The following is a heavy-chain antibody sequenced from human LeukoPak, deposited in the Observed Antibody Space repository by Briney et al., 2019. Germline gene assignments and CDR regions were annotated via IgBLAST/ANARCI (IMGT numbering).Heavy chain of an antibody. CDR2: IIPIFGTA. J-gene: IGHJ4*02. CDR1: GGTFSSYA. Sequence: GASVKVSCKASGGTFSSYAISWVRQAPGQGLEWMGGIIPIFGTANYAQKFQGRVTITADESTSTAYMELSSLRSEDTAVYYCARDSTYGDPFDYWGQGTLVTASP. CDR3: ARDSTYGDPFDY. D-gene: IGHD4-17*01. V-gene: IGHV1-69*13.